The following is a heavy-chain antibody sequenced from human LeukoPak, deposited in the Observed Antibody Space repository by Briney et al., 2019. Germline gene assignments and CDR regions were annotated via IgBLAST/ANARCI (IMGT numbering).Heavy chain of an antibody. V-gene: IGHV3-23*01. CDR1: EFTFSSYA. J-gene: IGHJ4*02. CDR2: ISGSGGST. Sequence: GGSLRLSCQASEFTFSSYAMSWVRQAQGKGLEWVSAISGSGGSTYYADSVKGRFTISRDNSKNTLYLQMNSLRAEDTAVYYCARRSSSWPDYWGQGTLVTVSS. CDR3: ARRSSSWPDY. D-gene: IGHD6-13*01.